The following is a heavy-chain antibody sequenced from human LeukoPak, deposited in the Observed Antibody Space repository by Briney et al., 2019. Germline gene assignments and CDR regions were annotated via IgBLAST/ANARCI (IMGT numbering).Heavy chain of an antibody. D-gene: IGHD3-22*01. J-gene: IGHJ4*02. Sequence: GGSLRLSCAASGFTFSSYSMNWVRQAPGKGLEFVSSISSSSSYIYYADSVKGRFTISRDNAKNSLYLQMNSLGAEDTAVYYCARGGTHFTMIVVVITELDYWGQGTLVTVSS. CDR1: GFTFSSYS. CDR3: ARGGTHFTMIVVVITELDY. V-gene: IGHV3-21*01. CDR2: ISSSSSYI.